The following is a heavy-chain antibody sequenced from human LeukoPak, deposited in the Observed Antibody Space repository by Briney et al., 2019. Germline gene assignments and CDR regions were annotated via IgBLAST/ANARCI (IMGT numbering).Heavy chain of an antibody. CDR2: IKSKTDGGTT. D-gene: IGHD3-22*01. J-gene: IGHJ4*02. CDR1: GFTFSNAW. Sequence: GGSLRLSCAASGFTFSNAWMSWVRQAPGKGLEWAGRIKSKTDGGTTDYAAPVKGRFTISRDDSKNTLYLQMNSLKTEDTAVYYCTTQERVVVMTIDYWGQGTLVTVSS. CDR3: TTQERVVVMTIDY. V-gene: IGHV3-15*01.